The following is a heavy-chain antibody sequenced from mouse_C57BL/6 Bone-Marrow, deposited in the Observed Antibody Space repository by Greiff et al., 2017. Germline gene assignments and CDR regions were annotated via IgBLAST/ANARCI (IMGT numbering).Heavy chain of an antibody. CDR2: IYPGDGDT. J-gene: IGHJ4*01. CDR3: ARSVLWLRRLDY. Sequence: LVESGAELVKPGASVKISCKASGYAFSSYWMNWVKQRPGKGLEWIGQIYPGDGDTNYNGKFKGKATLTADKSSSTAYMQLSSLTSEDSAVYFCARSVLWLRRLDYWGQGTSVTVSS. CDR1: GYAFSSYW. V-gene: IGHV1-80*01. D-gene: IGHD2-2*01.